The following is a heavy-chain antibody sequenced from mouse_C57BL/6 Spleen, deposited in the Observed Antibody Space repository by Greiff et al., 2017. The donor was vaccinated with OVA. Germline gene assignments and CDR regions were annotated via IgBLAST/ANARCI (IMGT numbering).Heavy chain of an antibody. J-gene: IGHJ3*01. V-gene: IGHV5-4*03. CDR2: ISDGGSYT. CDR1: GFTFSSYA. Sequence: EVMLVESGGGLVKPGGSLKLSCAASGFTFSSYAMSWVRQTPEKRLEWVATISDGGSYTYYPDNVKGRFTISRDKAKNNLYLQMSHLKSEDTAMDYCARVYDYEGGFAYWGQGTLVTVSA. D-gene: IGHD2-4*01. CDR3: ARVYDYEGGFAY.